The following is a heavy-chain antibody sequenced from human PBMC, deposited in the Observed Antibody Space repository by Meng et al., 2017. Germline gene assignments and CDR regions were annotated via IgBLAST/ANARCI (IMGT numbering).Heavy chain of an antibody. CDR2: INHSGST. V-gene: IGHV4-34*01. Sequence: QVQLQQWGAGLLKPSETLSLNCAVYGGSFSGYYWSWIRQPPGKGLEWIGEINHSGSTNYNPSLKSRVTISVDTSKNQFSLKLSSVTAADTAVYYCARRRGGSSDWFDPWGQGTLVTVSS. D-gene: IGHD2-15*01. CDR1: GGSFSGYY. J-gene: IGHJ5*02. CDR3: ARRRGGSSDWFDP.